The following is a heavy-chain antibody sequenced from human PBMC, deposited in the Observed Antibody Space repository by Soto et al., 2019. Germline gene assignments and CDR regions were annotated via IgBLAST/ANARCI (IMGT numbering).Heavy chain of an antibody. V-gene: IGHV4-59*01. CDR1: GGSISSYY. Sequence: QVQLQESCRGLVKPSETLSLTCTVSGGSISSYYWSWIRQPPGKGLEWIGYIFYSGSTNYNPSLKRRVTISVDTSKNRFSLTLSSVTAADTAVYYCARAGPEMDYWGQGTLVTVSS. J-gene: IGHJ4*02. CDR3: ARAGPEMDY. CDR2: IFYSGST. D-gene: IGHD3-10*01.